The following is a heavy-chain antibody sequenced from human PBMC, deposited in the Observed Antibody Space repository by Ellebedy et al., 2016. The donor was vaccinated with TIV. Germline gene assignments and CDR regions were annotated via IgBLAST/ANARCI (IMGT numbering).Heavy chain of an antibody. CDR1: AYSFSSYW. CDR3: ARRGTAGGTKWYFDL. Sequence: GESLKISCKGPAYSFSSYWIGWVRQMPGKGLEWMGRIDPSDSYTKYSPSFQGHVTISADPSISTAYLQRNSLKASDTAMYYCARRGTAGGTKWYFDLWGRGTLVTVSS. J-gene: IGHJ2*01. D-gene: IGHD6-13*01. V-gene: IGHV5-10-1*01. CDR2: IDPSDSYT.